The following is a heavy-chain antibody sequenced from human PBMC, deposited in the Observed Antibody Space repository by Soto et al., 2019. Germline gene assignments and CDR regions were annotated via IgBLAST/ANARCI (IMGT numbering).Heavy chain of an antibody. J-gene: IGHJ6*02. D-gene: IGHD5-12*01. CDR2: IIPIFRTP. V-gene: IGHV1-69*12. CDR3: ARDYERSRLGGNYYYAMDI. CDR1: GGTFNTFA. Sequence: QVQLVQSGAEVKKPGSSVKVSCKASGGTFNTFAISWVRQAPGQGFEWLGGIIPIFRTPDYAKKFQGRVTIIADESARTSYRALSSLRSEETAVYYCARDYERSRLGGNYYYAMDIWGQGTTVTVSS.